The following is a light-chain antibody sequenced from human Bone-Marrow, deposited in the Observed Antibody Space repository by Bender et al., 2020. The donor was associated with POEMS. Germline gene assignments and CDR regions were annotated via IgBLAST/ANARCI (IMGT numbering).Light chain of an antibody. CDR1: ISDVGRFNL. V-gene: IGLV2-23*01. Sequence: QSALTQPASVSGFPGQSITITCTGTISDVGRFNLVSWYQQHPGQAPKLIIYEGNKWPSGVSNRFSASKSGKTASLTISGLQDDDEGDYYCCSYAGSVVQILFGGGTKVTVL. CDR2: EGN. J-gene: IGLJ2*01. CDR3: CSYAGSVVQIL.